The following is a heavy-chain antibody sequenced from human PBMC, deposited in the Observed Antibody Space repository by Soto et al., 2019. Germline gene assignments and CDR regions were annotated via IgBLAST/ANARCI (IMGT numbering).Heavy chain of an antibody. D-gene: IGHD3-22*01. V-gene: IGHV1-46*03. CDR3: ARDHYDSGGYYGY. CDR1: GYTFTSYY. CDR2: INPSGTST. J-gene: IGHJ4*02. Sequence: QVQLVQSGAEVKKPGASVKVSCKASGYTFTSYYIHWVRQAPGQGLEWMGIINPSGTSTSYAQKFPXRXXLTTDTSTSTVYMELSSLRSDDTAFYFCARDHYDSGGYYGYWGQGTLVTVSS.